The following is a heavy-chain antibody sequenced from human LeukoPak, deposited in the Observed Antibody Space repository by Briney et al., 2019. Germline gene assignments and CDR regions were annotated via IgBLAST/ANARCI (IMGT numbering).Heavy chain of an antibody. V-gene: IGHV3-30*02. D-gene: IGHD2-2*01. CDR3: ASTPGEYQLLIEYSSSPGFDY. CDR1: GFTFSSYG. J-gene: IGHJ4*02. CDR2: IRYDGSNK. Sequence: PGGSLRLSCAASGFTFSSYGMHWVRQAPGKGLEWVAFIRYDGSNKYYADSVKGRFTISRDNSKNTLYLQMNSLRAEDTAVYYCASTPGEYQLLIEYSSSPGFDYWGQGTLVTVSS.